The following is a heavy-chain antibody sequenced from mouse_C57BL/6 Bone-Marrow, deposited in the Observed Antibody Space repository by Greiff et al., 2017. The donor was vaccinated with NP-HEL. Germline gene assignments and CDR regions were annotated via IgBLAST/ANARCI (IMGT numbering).Heavy chain of an antibody. Sequence: EVKLMESGGGLVQPGGSLKLSCAASGFTFSDYYMYWVRQTPEKRLEWVAYISNGGGSTYYPDTVKGRFTISRDNAKNTLYLQMSRLKSEDTAMYYCARGGTGTYYFDYWGQGTTLTVSS. V-gene: IGHV5-12*01. CDR3: ARGGTGTYYFDY. J-gene: IGHJ2*01. D-gene: IGHD4-1*01. CDR1: GFTFSDYY. CDR2: ISNGGGST.